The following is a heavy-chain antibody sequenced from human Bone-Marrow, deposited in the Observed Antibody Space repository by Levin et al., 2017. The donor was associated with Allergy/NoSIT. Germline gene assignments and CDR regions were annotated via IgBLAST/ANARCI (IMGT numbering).Heavy chain of an antibody. CDR3: ARDHTFYSNSRNVWRWFDS. CDR2: IYPTGGI. V-gene: IGHV4-59*01. J-gene: IGHJ5*01. CDR1: GGSISGAP. D-gene: IGHD3-16*01. Sequence: PSETLSLTCSVSGGSISGAPWSWIRQSPGKGLEWIGNIYPTGGINYNPSLRSRVTISTDSSENKFFLRLSSVTAADTAIYYCARDHTFYSNSRNVWRWFDSWGQGTLVTVAS.